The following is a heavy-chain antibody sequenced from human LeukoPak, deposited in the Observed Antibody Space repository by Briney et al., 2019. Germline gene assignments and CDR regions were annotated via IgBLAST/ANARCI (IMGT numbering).Heavy chain of an antibody. CDR3: ARHGSSSWYVDY. J-gene: IGHJ4*02. V-gene: IGHV4-39*01. CDR1: GGSISSSTYY. D-gene: IGHD6-13*01. CDR2: IYYSGST. Sequence: SETLSLTCTVSGGSISSSTYYWAWLRQPPGTGLEWIGSIYYSGSTYNNPSLKSRVTISVDRSKNQFSLKLSSVTAADTAVYYCARHGSSSWYVDYWGQGTLVTVSS.